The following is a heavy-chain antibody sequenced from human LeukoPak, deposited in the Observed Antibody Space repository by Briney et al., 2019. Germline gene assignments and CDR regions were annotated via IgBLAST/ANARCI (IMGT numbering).Heavy chain of an antibody. CDR3: ASYGILTGYRFNY. CDR2: IYYSGST. Sequence: PSETLSLTCTVSGGSISSSGYYWGWIRQPPGKGLEWIGTIYYSGSTDYNPSLKSRVTISVDTSKNQFSLKLSSLTAADTALYYCASYGILTGYRFNYWGHGTLAPVSS. D-gene: IGHD3-9*01. V-gene: IGHV4-39*01. J-gene: IGHJ4*01. CDR1: GGSISSSGYY.